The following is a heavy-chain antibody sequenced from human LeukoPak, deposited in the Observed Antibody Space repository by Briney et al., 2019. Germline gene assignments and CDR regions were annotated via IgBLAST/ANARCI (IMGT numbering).Heavy chain of an antibody. D-gene: IGHD6-19*01. CDR3: ASPSVAGTRSYYYYMDV. Sequence: ASVKVSCNASGYTFTGYYMHWVRQAPGQWLEWMARINPNSGGTNYAQKFQGRVTMTRDTSISTAYMELSRLRSDDTAVYYCASPSVAGTRSYYYYMDVWGKGTTVTVSS. CDR2: INPNSGGT. V-gene: IGHV1-2*06. CDR1: GYTFTGYY. J-gene: IGHJ6*03.